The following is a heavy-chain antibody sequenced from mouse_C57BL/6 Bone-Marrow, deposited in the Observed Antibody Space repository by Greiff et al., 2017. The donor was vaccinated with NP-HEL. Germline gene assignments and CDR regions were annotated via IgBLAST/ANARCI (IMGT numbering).Heavy chain of an antibody. CDR3: ARKTYYYAMDY. Sequence: QVQLQQPGAELVKPGASVKMSCKASGYTFTSYWITWVKQRPGQGLEWIGDIYPGSGSTNYNEKFKSKANLPVDTSSSTAYMQLSSLTSEDSAVYYCARKTYYYAMDYWGQGTSVTVSS. V-gene: IGHV1-55*01. J-gene: IGHJ4*01. CDR1: GYTFTSYW. CDR2: IYPGSGST.